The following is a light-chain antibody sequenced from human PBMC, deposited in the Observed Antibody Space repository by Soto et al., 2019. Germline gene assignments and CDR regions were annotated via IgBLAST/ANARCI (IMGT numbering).Light chain of an antibody. CDR3: VSFAGGTYV. J-gene: IGLJ1*01. V-gene: IGLV2-8*01. Sequence: QSVLTQPPSVSAAPGQKVTISCSGSSSDVGAYIFVSWYQQHPGKAPKLMVYDVNRRPPGVPDRFFGSKSGNTASLTVSGLQAEDEADYYCVSFAGGTYVFGTGTKVTVL. CDR1: SSDVGAYIF. CDR2: DVN.